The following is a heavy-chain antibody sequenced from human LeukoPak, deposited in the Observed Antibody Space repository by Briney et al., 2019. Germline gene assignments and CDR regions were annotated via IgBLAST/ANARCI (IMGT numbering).Heavy chain of an antibody. V-gene: IGHV4-59*08. CDR3: ARHGVYYYDSSGYYRVFDC. CDR2: IYYSGST. J-gene: IGHJ4*02. D-gene: IGHD3-22*01. CDR1: GGSISSYY. Sequence: SETLSLTCTVSGGSISSYYWSWIRQPPGKGLEWIGYIYYSGSTNYNPSLKSRVTISVDTSKNQFSLKLSSVTAADTAVYYCARHGVYYYDSSGYYRVFDCWGQGTLVTVSS.